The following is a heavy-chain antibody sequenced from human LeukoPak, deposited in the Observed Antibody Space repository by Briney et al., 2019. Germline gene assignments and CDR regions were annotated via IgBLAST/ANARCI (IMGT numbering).Heavy chain of an antibody. D-gene: IGHD1-7*01. CDR3: ARRRRTTTLFDY. Sequence: ASVQVSCKASGGTFSSYAISWVRQAPGQGLEWMGGIIPIFGTANYAQKFQGRVTITADESTSTAYMELSSLRSEDTAVYYCARRRRTTTLFDYWGQGTLVTVSS. V-gene: IGHV1-69*13. CDR2: IIPIFGTA. J-gene: IGHJ4*02. CDR1: GGTFSSYA.